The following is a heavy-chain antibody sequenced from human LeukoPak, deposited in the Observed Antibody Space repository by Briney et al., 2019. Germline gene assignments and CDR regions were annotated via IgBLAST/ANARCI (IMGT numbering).Heavy chain of an antibody. CDR2: ISSSGSPI. CDR1: GFTFSSYE. CDR3: ARDPISSGWAISIDY. V-gene: IGHV3-48*03. D-gene: IGHD6-19*01. Sequence: GGSLRLSCVASGFTFSSYEMNWVRQAPGKGLEWVSYISSSGSPIYYADSVKGRFTISRDNAKNSLYLQMNSLRAEDTAVYYCARDPISSGWAISIDYWGQGTLVTVSS. J-gene: IGHJ4*02.